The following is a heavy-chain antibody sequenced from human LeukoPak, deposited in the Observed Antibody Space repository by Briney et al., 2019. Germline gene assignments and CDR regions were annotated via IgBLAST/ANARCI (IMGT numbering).Heavy chain of an antibody. Sequence: GGSLRLSCAASGFTFSSYSMNWVRQAPGKGREWVSSISSSSSYIYYADSVKGRFTISRDNAKNSLYLQMNSLRAEDTAVYYCARSRPLRTFDYWGQGTLVTVSS. CDR1: GFTFSSYS. CDR3: ARSRPLRTFDY. CDR2: ISSSSSYI. D-gene: IGHD4-17*01. V-gene: IGHV3-21*01. J-gene: IGHJ4*02.